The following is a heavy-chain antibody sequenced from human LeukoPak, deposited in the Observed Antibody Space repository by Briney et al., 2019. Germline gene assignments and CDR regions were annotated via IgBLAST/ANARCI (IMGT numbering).Heavy chain of an antibody. CDR3: ARVSDYAHNWFDP. D-gene: IGHD5-12*01. J-gene: IGHJ5*02. CDR2: IYTSGST. Sequence: SETLSLTCTVSGGSISSSSYYWGWIRQPPGNGLEWIGRIYTSGSTNYNPSLKSRVTMSVDTSKNQFSLKLSSVTAADTAVYYCARVSDYAHNWFDPWGQGTLVTVSS. CDR1: GGSISSSSYY. V-gene: IGHV4-39*07.